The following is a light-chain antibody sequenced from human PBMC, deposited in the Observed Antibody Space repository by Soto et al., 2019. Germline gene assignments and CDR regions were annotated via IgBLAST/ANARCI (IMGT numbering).Light chain of an antibody. CDR1: ENINRN. CDR3: QQYNTWPS. CDR2: DAS. Sequence: EILLTQSPPTLSVSPGEGATLSCRASENINRNLAWYQQKPGQAPRLLIYDASTRATGIPARDSGSGSVTEFTLTISSLQSDDFGVYYCQQYNTWPSFGHGTKVEIK. V-gene: IGKV3-15*01. J-gene: IGKJ1*01.